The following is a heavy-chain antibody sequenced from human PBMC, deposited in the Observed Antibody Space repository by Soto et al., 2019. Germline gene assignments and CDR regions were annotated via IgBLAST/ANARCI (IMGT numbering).Heavy chain of an antibody. D-gene: IGHD2-15*01. V-gene: IGHV4-31*03. J-gene: IGHJ4*02. CDR3: ARVFTYCSGGSCYSSNFDY. CDR1: GGSISSGGYY. Sequence: PSETLSLTCTVSGGSISSGGYYWSWIRQHPGKGLEWIGYIYYSGSTYYNPSLKSRVTISVDTSKNQFSLKLSSVTAADTAVYYCARVFTYCSGGSCYSSNFDYWGQGTLVTVSS. CDR2: IYYSGST.